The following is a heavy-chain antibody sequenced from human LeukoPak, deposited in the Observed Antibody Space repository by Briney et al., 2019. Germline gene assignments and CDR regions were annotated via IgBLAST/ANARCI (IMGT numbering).Heavy chain of an antibody. V-gene: IGHV3-30*02. CDR3: ARDRHRAKWELTRLYYFDY. Sequence: GGSLRLSCAASGFTFNSYGMHWVRQAPGKGLEWVAFIRYDGSSKYYEDSMKGRFTISRDNSKNTLYLQMNSLRAEDTAVYYCARDRHRAKWELTRLYYFDYWGQGTLVTVSS. CDR1: GFTFNSYG. CDR2: IRYDGSSK. J-gene: IGHJ4*02. D-gene: IGHD1-26*01.